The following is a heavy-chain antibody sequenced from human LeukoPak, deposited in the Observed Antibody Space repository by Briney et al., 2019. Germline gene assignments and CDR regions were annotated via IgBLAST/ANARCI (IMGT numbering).Heavy chain of an antibody. Sequence: SETLSLTCTVSGYSISSGYYWGWIRQPPGKWVEWIGSIYHSGSTYYNPSLKSRVTISVDTSKNQFSLKLSSVTAADTAVYYCARDCSSTSCYTFGFDYWGQGTLVTVSS. V-gene: IGHV4-38-2*02. CDR3: ARDCSSTSCYTFGFDY. CDR1: GYSISSGYY. J-gene: IGHJ4*02. D-gene: IGHD2-2*02. CDR2: IYHSGST.